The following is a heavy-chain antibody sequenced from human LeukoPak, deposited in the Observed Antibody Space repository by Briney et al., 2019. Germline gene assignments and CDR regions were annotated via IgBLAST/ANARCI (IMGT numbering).Heavy chain of an antibody. CDR3: ARGTPERAGYFDY. Sequence: SETLSLTCTVSGGSISSSSYYWGWIRQPPGKGLEWIGSIYYSGSTYYNPSLKSRVTISVDTSKNQFSLKLSSVTAADTAVYYCARGTPERAGYFDYWGQGTLVTVSS. J-gene: IGHJ4*02. CDR2: IYYSGST. CDR1: GGSISSSSYY. D-gene: IGHD6-19*01. V-gene: IGHV4-39*07.